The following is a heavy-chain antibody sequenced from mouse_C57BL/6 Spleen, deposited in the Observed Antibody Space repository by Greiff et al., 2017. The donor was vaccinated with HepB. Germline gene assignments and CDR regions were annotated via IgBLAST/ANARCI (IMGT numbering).Heavy chain of an antibody. J-gene: IGHJ2*01. D-gene: IGHD1-1*01. Sequence: EVMLVESEGGLVQPGSSMKLSCTASGFTFSDYYMAWVRQVPEKGLEWVANINYDGSSTYYLDSLKSRFIISRDNAKNILYLQMSSLKSEDTATYYCASLLRSGYFDYWGQGTTLTVSS. CDR2: INYDGSST. CDR1: GFTFSDYY. V-gene: IGHV5-16*01. CDR3: ASLLRSGYFDY.